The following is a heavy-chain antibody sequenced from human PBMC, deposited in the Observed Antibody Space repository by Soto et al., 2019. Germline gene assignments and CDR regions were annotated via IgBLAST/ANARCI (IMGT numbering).Heavy chain of an antibody. D-gene: IGHD2-15*01. CDR1: GYTFSSYD. CDR2: MNPNSGDT. CDR3: ATGLKLTTPLFPGVNPYYFYYMDV. J-gene: IGHJ6*03. Sequence: QVQLVQSGAEVKKPGASVKVSCKASGYTFSSYDINWVRQATGQGLEWMGWMNPNSGDTNYPQKFQGRVTMTRNTSIATAYMELCSLKSEDTAVYYCATGLKLTTPLFPGVNPYYFYYMDVWGEGITVTVSS. V-gene: IGHV1-8*01.